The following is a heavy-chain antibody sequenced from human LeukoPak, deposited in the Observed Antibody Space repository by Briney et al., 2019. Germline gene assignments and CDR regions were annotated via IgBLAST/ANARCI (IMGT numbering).Heavy chain of an antibody. D-gene: IGHD2/OR15-2a*01. CDR1: GLTFGRYL. J-gene: IGHJ4*02. Sequence: PGGSLRLSCAASGLTFGRYLLTWVRQAPGKGLEWVANINQNGSESNYVDSVKGRFTISRENAKSSLYLQMDSLRDEDTAVYHCVSRDCNADACFASSFNCFDHWGQGSLVTVSS. CDR2: INQNGSES. CDR3: VSRDCNADACFASSFNCFDH. V-gene: IGHV3-7*03.